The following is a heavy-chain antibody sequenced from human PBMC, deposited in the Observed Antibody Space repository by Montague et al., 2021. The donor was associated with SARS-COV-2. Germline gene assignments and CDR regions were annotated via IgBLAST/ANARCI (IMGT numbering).Heavy chain of an antibody. V-gene: IGHV4-59*08. CDR2: ISDSGST. J-gene: IGHJ4*02. Sequence: SETLSLTCTVSGGSISSFYWSWFRQPPGKGLEWIGYISDSGSTKYNHSPTSRVTMSVDTSKNQFSLKVNSVTAADTAVYYCARHYSATLPAVYWGQGTLVTVSS. CDR3: ARHYSATLPAVY. D-gene: IGHD2-15*01. CDR1: GGSISSFY.